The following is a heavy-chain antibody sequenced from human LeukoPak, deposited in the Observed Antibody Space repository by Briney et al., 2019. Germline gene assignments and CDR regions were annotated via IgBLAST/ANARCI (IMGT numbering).Heavy chain of an antibody. CDR1: GGSFSGYY. CDR3: ARLPGSGGWYPWAFDI. V-gene: IGHV4-34*01. CDR2: INHSGST. Sequence: PSETLSLACAVYGGSFSGYYWSWIRQPPGKGLEWIGEINHSGSTNYNPSLKSRVTISVDTSKNQFSLKLSSVTAADTAVYYCARLPGSGGWYPWAFDIWGRGTMVTVSS. D-gene: IGHD6-19*01. J-gene: IGHJ3*02.